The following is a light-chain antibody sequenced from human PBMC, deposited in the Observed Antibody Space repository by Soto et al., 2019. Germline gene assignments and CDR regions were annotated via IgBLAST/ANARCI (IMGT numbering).Light chain of an antibody. CDR1: QDISTY. CDR3: QKHNGAPFT. V-gene: IGKV1-27*01. Sequence: DFQMTQSPSSLSASVGDRVTITCRASQDISTYLAWYQQKPGKVPKLLIYGASTLQSGVTSRFSGSGSGKDFTLTISNLQPEDVATYYCQKHNGAPFTFGPGTKVDIK. CDR2: GAS. J-gene: IGKJ3*01.